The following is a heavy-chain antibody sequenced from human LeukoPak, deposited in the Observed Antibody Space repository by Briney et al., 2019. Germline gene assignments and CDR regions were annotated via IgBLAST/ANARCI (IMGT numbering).Heavy chain of an antibody. Sequence: SETLSLTCTVSGGSISSYYWSWIRQPAGKGLEWIGRIYTSGSTNYNPSLKSRVTMSVDTSKNQFSLKLSSVTAADTAVYYCARAYDSSGYYYENWFDPWSQGTLVTVSS. CDR1: GGSISSYY. CDR3: ARAYDSSGYYYENWFDP. J-gene: IGHJ5*02. CDR2: IYTSGST. V-gene: IGHV4-4*07. D-gene: IGHD3-22*01.